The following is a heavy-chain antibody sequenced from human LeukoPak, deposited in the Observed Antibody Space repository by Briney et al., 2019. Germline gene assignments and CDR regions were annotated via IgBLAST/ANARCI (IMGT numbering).Heavy chain of an antibody. J-gene: IGHJ4*02. V-gene: IGHV4-34*01. CDR2: INHSGST. CDR3: ARRRFVRGPDVVNPFDY. D-gene: IGHD2-8*01. CDR1: GGSFSGYY. Sequence: SETLSLTCAVYGGSFSGYYWSWIRQPPGKGQEWIGEINHSGSTNYNPSLKSRVTISVDTSKNQFSLKLSSATAADTAVYYCARRRFVRGPDVVNPFDYWGQGTLVTVSS.